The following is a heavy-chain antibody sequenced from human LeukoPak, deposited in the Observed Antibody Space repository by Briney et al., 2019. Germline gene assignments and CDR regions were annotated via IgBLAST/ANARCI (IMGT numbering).Heavy chain of an antibody. CDR2: ISWDGGST. Sequence: SGGSLRLSCAASGFTFDDYAMHWVRQAPGKGLVWVSIISWDGGSTYYADSVKGRFNISRDNSKNSLYLQMNSLRAEDTALYYCAKDQYYYDSSGYYSWGQGTLVTVSS. V-gene: IGHV3-43D*04. CDR3: AKDQYYYDSSGYYS. J-gene: IGHJ4*02. CDR1: GFTFDDYA. D-gene: IGHD3-22*01.